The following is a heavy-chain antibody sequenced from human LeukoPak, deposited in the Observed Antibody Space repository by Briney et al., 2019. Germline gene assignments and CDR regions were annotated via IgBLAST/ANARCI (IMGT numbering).Heavy chain of an antibody. Sequence: PGGSLRLSCAASGFTFSGSAMHWVRQASGKGLEWVGRIRSKANSYATAYAASVKGRFTISRDDSKNTAYLQMNSLKTEDTAVYYCTAWAFDWLDYSENWFDPWGQGTLVTVSS. CDR1: GFTFSGSA. CDR3: TAWAFDWLDYSENWFDP. J-gene: IGHJ5*02. D-gene: IGHD3-9*01. CDR2: IRSKANSYAT. V-gene: IGHV3-73*01.